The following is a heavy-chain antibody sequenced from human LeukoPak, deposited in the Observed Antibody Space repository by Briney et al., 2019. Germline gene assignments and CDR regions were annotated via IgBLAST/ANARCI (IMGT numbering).Heavy chain of an antibody. D-gene: IGHD1-26*01. V-gene: IGHV1-69*01. J-gene: IGHJ4*02. CDR1: GGTFISYA. Sequence: SMKVSCKASGGTFISYAISWVRQAPGQGLEWMGGIIPIFGTANYAQKFQGRVTITADESTSTAYMELSSLRSEDTAVYYRARDGSENYWGQGTLVTVSS. CDR2: IIPIFGTA. CDR3: ARDGSENY.